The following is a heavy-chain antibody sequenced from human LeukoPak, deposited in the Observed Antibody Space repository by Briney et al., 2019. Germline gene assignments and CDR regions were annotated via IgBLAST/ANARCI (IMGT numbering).Heavy chain of an antibody. CDR3: ARLCSDPYLCMDV. CDR1: GGTFSSYA. D-gene: IGHD2/OR15-2a*01. V-gene: IGHV1-69*04. Sequence: APSVKVSCKASGGTFSSYAISWVRQAPGQGLEWMGRIIPILGIANYAQKFQGRVTITADKSTSTAYMELSSLRSEDTAAYYCARLCSDPYLCMDVWGQGTTVTVSS. J-gene: IGHJ6*02. CDR2: IIPILGIA.